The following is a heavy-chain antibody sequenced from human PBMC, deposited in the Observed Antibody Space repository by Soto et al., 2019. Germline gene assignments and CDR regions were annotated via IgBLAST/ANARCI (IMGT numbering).Heavy chain of an antibody. CDR1: GLTVSSSQ. J-gene: IGHJ4*02. CDR2: IFSGGSE. CDR3: AKDSAASFDY. V-gene: IGHV3-66*01. D-gene: IGHD2-15*01. Sequence: EVHLVESGGGVVHPGESLRLSCAASGLTVSSSQMSWVRQAPGKGLEWVSVIFSGGSEYYADSVKGRFTISRDTSKNTLYLQMNILRVEDTAVYYCAKDSAASFDYWGQGPLVTVSS.